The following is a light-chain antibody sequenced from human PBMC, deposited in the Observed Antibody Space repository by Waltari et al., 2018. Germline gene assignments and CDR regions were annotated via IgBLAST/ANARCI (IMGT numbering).Light chain of an antibody. Sequence: DIQMTQSPSSLSASVGDRVTIMCRASQSISSSLNWYQQKAGKAPRLLIYAASSLQSGVPSRFSGSGSGTDFTLTISSLQPEDFATYFCQQSYSTPYTFGQGTKLEIK. V-gene: IGKV1-39*01. CDR3: QQSYSTPYT. CDR2: AAS. J-gene: IGKJ2*01. CDR1: QSISSS.